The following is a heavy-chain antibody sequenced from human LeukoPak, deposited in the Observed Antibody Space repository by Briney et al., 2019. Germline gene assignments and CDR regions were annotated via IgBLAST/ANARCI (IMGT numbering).Heavy chain of an antibody. D-gene: IGHD6-19*01. CDR3: ARDTIAVAGYHFDY. CDR1: GGSFSGYY. J-gene: IGHJ4*02. CDR2: INHSGST. V-gene: IGHV4-34*01. Sequence: PSETLSLTCAVYGGSFSGYYWSWIRQPPGKGLEWIGEINHSGSTNYNPSLKSRVTISVDTSKNQFSLKLSSVTAADTAVYYCARDTIAVAGYHFDYWGQGTLVTVSS.